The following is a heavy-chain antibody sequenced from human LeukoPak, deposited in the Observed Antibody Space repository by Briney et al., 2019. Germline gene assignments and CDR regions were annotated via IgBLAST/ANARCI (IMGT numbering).Heavy chain of an antibody. V-gene: IGHV1-24*01. CDR2: FDPEDGET. CDR3: ATLHNWGYWFDP. D-gene: IGHD7-27*01. Sequence: ASVKVSCKVSGYTLTELSMHWVRQAPGKGLEWMGGFDPEDGETIYAQKFQGRVTMTEDSSTDTAYMELSSLRSEDTAVYYCATLHNWGYWFDPWGQGTLVTVSS. J-gene: IGHJ5*02. CDR1: GYTLTELS.